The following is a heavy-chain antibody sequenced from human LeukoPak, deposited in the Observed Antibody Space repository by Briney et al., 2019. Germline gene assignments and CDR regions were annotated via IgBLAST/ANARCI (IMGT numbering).Heavy chain of an antibody. CDR1: GFTFSSYA. Sequence: GGSLRLSCAASGFTFSSYAMSWVRQAPGKGLEWVSAISGSGGSTYYADSVKGRFTISRDNSKNTLYLQMNSLRAEDTAVYYCTKGGAVSSKSITMIRGTRRYYYYMDVWGKGTTVTISS. J-gene: IGHJ6*03. V-gene: IGHV3-23*01. CDR3: TKGGAVSSKSITMIRGTRRYYYYMDV. D-gene: IGHD3-10*01. CDR2: ISGSGGST.